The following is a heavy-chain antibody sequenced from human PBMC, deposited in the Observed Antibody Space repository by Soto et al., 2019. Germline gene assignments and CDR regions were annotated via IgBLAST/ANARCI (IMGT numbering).Heavy chain of an antibody. Sequence: PGGSLRLSCAASGFTFDDYSMHWVRQAPGKGLEWVSVVTSNGRGTSYLDSVKGRFTISRDNSKNSLYLQMNSLTTEDTAFYYCVKEASSGWPTFDSWGQGTLVTVSS. D-gene: IGHD6-19*01. V-gene: IGHV3-43*01. CDR2: VTSNGRGT. CDR3: VKEASSGWPTFDS. CDR1: GFTFDDYS. J-gene: IGHJ4*02.